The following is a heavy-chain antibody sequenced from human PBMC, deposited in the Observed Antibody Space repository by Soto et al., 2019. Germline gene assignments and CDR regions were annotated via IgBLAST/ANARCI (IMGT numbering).Heavy chain of an antibody. Sequence: SETLSLTCTVSGGSINNYYWSWIRQPPGKGQEWIGYIYYSGSTNYKPSLKSRVTISVDTSKNQFSLKLSSVTAADTAVYYCARQIYGSGYYYGTDVSGHETLVLVYS. V-gene: IGHV4-59*01. CDR2: IYYSGST. J-gene: IGHJ6*02. CDR1: GGSINNYY. D-gene: IGHD3-10*01. CDR3: ARQIYGSGYYYGTDV.